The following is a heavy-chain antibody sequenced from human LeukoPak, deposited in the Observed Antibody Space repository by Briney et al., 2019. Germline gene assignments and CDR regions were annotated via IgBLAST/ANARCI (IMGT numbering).Heavy chain of an antibody. V-gene: IGHV1-46*01. CDR3: ARAYSSGWSKSKFDY. J-gene: IGHJ4*02. D-gene: IGHD6-19*01. CDR2: INPSGGST. CDR1: GYTFTSYY. Sequence: ASVKVSCKASGYTFTSYYMHWVRQAPGQGPEWMGIINPSGGSTSYAQKFQGRVTMTRDTSTSTVYMELCSLRSEDTAVYYCARAYSSGWSKSKFDYWGQGTLVTVSS.